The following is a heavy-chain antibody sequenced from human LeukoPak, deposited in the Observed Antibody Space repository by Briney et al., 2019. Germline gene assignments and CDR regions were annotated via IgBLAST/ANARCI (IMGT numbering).Heavy chain of an antibody. D-gene: IGHD5-18*01. V-gene: IGHV3-30*18. CDR1: GFTFSSYG. CDR2: ISYDGSNK. Sequence: PGRSLRLSCAASGFTFSSYGMRWVRQAPGKGLEWVAVISYDGSNKYYADSVKGRFTISRDNSKNTLYLQMNSLRAEDTAVYYCAKGTNTAMAPGDYWGQGTLVTVSS. J-gene: IGHJ4*02. CDR3: AKGTNTAMAPGDY.